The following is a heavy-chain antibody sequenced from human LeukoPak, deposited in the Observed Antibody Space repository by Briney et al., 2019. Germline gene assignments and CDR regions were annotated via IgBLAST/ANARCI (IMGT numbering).Heavy chain of an antibody. V-gene: IGHV3-21*01. CDR3: ARFPGIVGAHDY. D-gene: IGHD1-26*01. CDR2: ISSSSSYI. J-gene: IGHJ4*02. Sequence: PGRSLRLSCAASGFTFSSYSMNWVRQAPGKGLEWVSSISSSSSYIYYADSVKGRFTISRDNAKNSLYLQMNSLRAEDTAVYYCARFPGIVGAHDYWGQGTLVTVSS. CDR1: GFTFSSYS.